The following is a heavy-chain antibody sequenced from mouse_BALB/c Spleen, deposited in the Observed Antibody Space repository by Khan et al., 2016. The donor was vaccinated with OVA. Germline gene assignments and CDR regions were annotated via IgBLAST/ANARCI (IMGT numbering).Heavy chain of an antibody. Sequence: QIQLVQSGPELKKPGETVRISCKASGYTFTTAGIQWVQKMPGKGLKWIGWINTHSGVPKYAEDFKGRFAFTLDISVSTAYLQITNLKNEDTATYFCARGGAAYDRNDGGAMEYWGQGTSVTVSS. D-gene: IGHD2-14*01. CDR3: ARGGAAYDRNDGGAMEY. CDR2: INTHSGVP. CDR1: GYTFTTAG. V-gene: IGHV9-4*02. J-gene: IGHJ4*01.